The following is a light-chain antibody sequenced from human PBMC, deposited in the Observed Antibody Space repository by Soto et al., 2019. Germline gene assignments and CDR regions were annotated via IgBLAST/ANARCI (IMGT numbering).Light chain of an antibody. J-gene: IGKJ3*01. CDR1: QSVSTNY. Sequence: EIVLTQSPGTLSLSPGDRATLSCRASQSVSTNYLAWYQQKLGQAPRLLIYGASGRATGIPDRFSGNGSGTDVTLTISRLGPEDFAVSYCHQYGSTPFTFGPGTKVDIK. V-gene: IGKV3-20*01. CDR2: GAS. CDR3: HQYGSTPFT.